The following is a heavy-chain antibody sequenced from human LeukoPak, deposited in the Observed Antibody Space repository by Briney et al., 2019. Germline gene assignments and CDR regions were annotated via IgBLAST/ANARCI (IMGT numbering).Heavy chain of an antibody. Sequence: PSETLSLTCTVSAGSISSSSYYWGWIRQPPGKGLEWIATMSYRGVTYYNSSLESRVTMSVDTSKNQFSLRLSSVTAADTAVYYCARHGNSPYISGRPADYWGQGTLVTVSS. CDR2: MSYRGVT. CDR3: ARHGNSPYISGRPADY. V-gene: IGHV4-39*01. D-gene: IGHD6-19*01. CDR1: AGSISSSSYY. J-gene: IGHJ4*02.